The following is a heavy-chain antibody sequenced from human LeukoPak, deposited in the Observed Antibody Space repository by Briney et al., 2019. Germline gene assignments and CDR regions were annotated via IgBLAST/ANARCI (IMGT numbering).Heavy chain of an antibody. Sequence: SETLSLTCAVSGGSISSGGYSWSWIRQPPGKGLEWIGYIYHSGSTYYNPSLKSRVTISVDRSKNQFPLKLSSVTAADTAVYYCARGSYSSGWRYYYYGMDVWGQGTTVTVSS. CDR1: GGSISSGGYS. CDR2: IYHSGST. V-gene: IGHV4-30-2*01. D-gene: IGHD6-19*01. J-gene: IGHJ6*02. CDR3: ARGSYSSGWRYYYYGMDV.